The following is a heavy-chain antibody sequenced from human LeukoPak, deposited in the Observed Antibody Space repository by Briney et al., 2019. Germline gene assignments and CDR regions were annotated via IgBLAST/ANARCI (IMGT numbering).Heavy chain of an antibody. V-gene: IGHV2-5*02. CDR1: GFSLSTTGLG. CDR3: ALYGDYRHLFYFAH. CDR2: IYWDNNK. J-gene: IGHJ4*02. Sequence: SGPTLVKPTQTLTLTCTFSGFSLSTTGLGVGWIRQPPGKALEWLALIYWDNNKLYRPSLKSRLTITKDTSKNQVVLRMTNMDPVDTATYYCALYGDYRHLFYFAHWGQGTLVTVSS. D-gene: IGHD4-17*01.